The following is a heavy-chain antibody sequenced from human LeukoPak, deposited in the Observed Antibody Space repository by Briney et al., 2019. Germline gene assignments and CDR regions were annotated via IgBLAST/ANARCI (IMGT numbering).Heavy chain of an antibody. D-gene: IGHD3-22*01. V-gene: IGHV1-2*02. CDR3: ARDSLYYYDSSGYPRGFFDY. Sequence: GASVKVSCKASGYTFTSYYMHWVRQAPGQGLEWMGWINPNSGGTNNAQKFQGRVTMTRDTSISTAYMELSRLRSDDTAVYYCARDSLYYYDSSGYPRGFFDYWGQGTLVTVSS. J-gene: IGHJ4*02. CDR1: GYTFTSYY. CDR2: INPNSGGT.